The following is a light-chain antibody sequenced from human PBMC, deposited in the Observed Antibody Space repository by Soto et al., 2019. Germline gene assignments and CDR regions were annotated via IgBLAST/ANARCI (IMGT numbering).Light chain of an antibody. CDR3: QQYNSYPLT. CDR2: DAS. Sequence: DIQMTQSPSTLSASVVDRVTITCRASQSISSWLAWYQQKPGKAPKLLTYDASSLESGVTSRFSGSGSGTEFTLTISSLQPDDFATYYCQQYNSYPLTFGGGTKVDIK. J-gene: IGKJ4*01. V-gene: IGKV1-5*01. CDR1: QSISSW.